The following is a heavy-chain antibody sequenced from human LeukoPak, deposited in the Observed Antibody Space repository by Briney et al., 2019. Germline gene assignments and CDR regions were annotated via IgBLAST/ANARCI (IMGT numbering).Heavy chain of an antibody. CDR1: GFTVSSNY. D-gene: IGHD6-6*01. J-gene: IGHJ4*02. CDR3: ARQGSMAARSIDY. V-gene: IGHV4-39*01. Sequence: PGGSLRLSCAASGFTVSSNYMSWIRQPPGKGLEWIGSIYYSGSTYYNPSLKSRVTISVDTSKNQFSLKLSSVTAADTAVYYCARQGSMAARSIDYWGQGTLVTVSS. CDR2: IYYSGST.